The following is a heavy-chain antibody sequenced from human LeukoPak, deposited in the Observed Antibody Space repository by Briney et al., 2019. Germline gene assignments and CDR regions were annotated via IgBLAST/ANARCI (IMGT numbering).Heavy chain of an antibody. J-gene: IGHJ3*02. D-gene: IGHD2-2*01. CDR1: GFTFSSYA. Sequence: PGGSLRLSCAASGFTFSSYAMSWFRQAPGKGLEWVSAISGSGGSTYYADSVKGRFTISRDNSKNTLYLQMNSLRAEDTAVYYCTRDQRKYCSRTTCFVFDIWGQGTVVSVSS. CDR3: TRDQRKYCSRTTCFVFDI. V-gene: IGHV3-23*01. CDR2: ISGSGGST.